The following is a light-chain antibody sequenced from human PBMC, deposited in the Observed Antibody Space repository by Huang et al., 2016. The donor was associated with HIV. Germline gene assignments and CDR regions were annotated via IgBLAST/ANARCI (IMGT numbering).Light chain of an antibody. CDR3: QQYNNWPPLIT. J-gene: IGKJ5*01. CDR1: QSVSSN. Sequence: EIVMTQSPATLSVSPGERATLSCRASQSVSSNLAWYQQKPGQAPRLLIYGASTRATGLPARFSGSGAGTDFTLTISSLQAEDFAVYYCQQYNNWPPLITFGQGTRLEIK. V-gene: IGKV3-15*01. CDR2: GAS.